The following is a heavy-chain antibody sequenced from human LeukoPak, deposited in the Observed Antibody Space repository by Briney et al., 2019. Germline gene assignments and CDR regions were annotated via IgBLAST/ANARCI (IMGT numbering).Heavy chain of an antibody. V-gene: IGHV3-30*02. Sequence: GGSLRLSCAASAFTFRSYGMHWVRQAPGKGLEWVAFIRSDGSDKYYADSVKGRFTISRDNSKNTLFLQMNSLRAEDTAVFYCAKDLGLGTYEGLDYWGQGTLVTVS. D-gene: IGHD1-26*01. CDR3: AKDLGLGTYEGLDY. J-gene: IGHJ4*02. CDR1: AFTFRSYG. CDR2: IRSDGSDK.